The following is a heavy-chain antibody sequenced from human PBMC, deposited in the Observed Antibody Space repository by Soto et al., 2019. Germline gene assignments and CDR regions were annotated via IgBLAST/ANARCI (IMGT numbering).Heavy chain of an antibody. CDR3: ARDSYSNYDGRIYYYYGMDV. D-gene: IGHD4-4*01. V-gene: IGHV1-2*04. Sequence: ASVKVSCKASGYTFTGYYMHWLLQAPGQGLEWMGWINPNSGGTNYAQKSQGWVTMTRDTSISTAYMELSRLRSDDTAVYYCARDSYSNYDGRIYYYYGMDVWGQGTTVTVSS. CDR2: INPNSGGT. J-gene: IGHJ6*02. CDR1: GYTFTGYY.